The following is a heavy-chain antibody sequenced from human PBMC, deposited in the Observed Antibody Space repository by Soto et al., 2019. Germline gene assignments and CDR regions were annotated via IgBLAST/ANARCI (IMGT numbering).Heavy chain of an antibody. J-gene: IGHJ4*02. V-gene: IGHV1-18*04. Sequence: QVQLVQSGPEVRKPGTSVKVSCKASGFNFVDHGFSWVRQAPGHALEWMGWISVCNGNREYAEKFQGRLSMTTDTSTDTAYMELGRLRSADTAVYYCARATAATFVPFEFWGQGTLVTVPS. CDR1: GFNFVDHG. D-gene: IGHD2-15*01. CDR3: ARATAATFVPFEF. CDR2: ISVCNGNR.